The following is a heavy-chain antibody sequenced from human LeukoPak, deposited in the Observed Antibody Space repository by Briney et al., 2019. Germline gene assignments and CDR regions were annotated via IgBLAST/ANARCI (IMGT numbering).Heavy chain of an antibody. CDR1: GFSFSSNA. CDR2: ICGSGGST. CDR3: AKDLLSGSGSYSWGVFDY. J-gene: IGHJ4*02. Sequence: PGGALRISCAAPGFSFSSNAMSWGRPAPGKGLEGVSGICGSGGSTVYADSVKGRFTISRDNSKNTLYLQMNSLRAEDTAVYYCAKDLLSGSGSYSWGVFDYWGQGTLVTVSS. D-gene: IGHD3-10*01. V-gene: IGHV3-23*01.